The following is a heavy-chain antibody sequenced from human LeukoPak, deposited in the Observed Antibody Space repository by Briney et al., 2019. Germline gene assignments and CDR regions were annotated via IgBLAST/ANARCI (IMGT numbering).Heavy chain of an antibody. J-gene: IGHJ4*02. D-gene: IGHD1-26*01. V-gene: IGHV4-34*01. CDR3: ARLRSPGDFDY. Sequence: PSETLSLTCAVYSGSFTGYYWSWIRQPPGKGLEWIGEITHSGSANYNPSLKSRVTISVDTSKKQFSLRLSSVTAADTAMYYCARLRSPGDFDYWGQGTLVTVSS. CDR2: ITHSGSA. CDR1: SGSFTGYY.